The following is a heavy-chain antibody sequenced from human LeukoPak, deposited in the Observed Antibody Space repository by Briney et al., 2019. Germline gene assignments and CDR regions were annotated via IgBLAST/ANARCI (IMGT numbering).Heavy chain of an antibody. Sequence: AGGSLRLSCAASGFTFSSYAMSWVRQPQGKGLEWVSAISGSGGSTYYADSVKGRFTISRDNSKNTLYLQMNSLRAEDTAVYYCAKDGYYGDYLFDYWGQGTLVTVSS. V-gene: IGHV3-23*01. D-gene: IGHD4-17*01. J-gene: IGHJ4*02. CDR1: GFTFSSYA. CDR3: AKDGYYGDYLFDY. CDR2: ISGSGGST.